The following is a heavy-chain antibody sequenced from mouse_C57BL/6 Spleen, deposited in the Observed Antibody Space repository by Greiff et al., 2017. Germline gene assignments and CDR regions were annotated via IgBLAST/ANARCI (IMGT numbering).Heavy chain of an antibody. CDR1: GFTFTDYY. CDR3: ARYESKPFDY. Sequence: EVKLVESGGGLVQPGGSLSLSCAASGFTFTDYYMSWVRQPPGKALEWLGFIRNKANGYTTEYSASVKGRFTISRDNSQSILYLQMNALRAEDSATYYCARYESKPFDYWGQGTTLTVSS. J-gene: IGHJ2*01. CDR2: IRNKANGYTT. D-gene: IGHD2-5*01. V-gene: IGHV7-3*01.